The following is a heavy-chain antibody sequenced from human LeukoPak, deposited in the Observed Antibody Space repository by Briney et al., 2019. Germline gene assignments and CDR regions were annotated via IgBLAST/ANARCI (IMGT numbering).Heavy chain of an antibody. V-gene: IGHV4-39*07. D-gene: IGHD3-10*01. J-gene: IGHJ3*02. CDR3: ARPRDYGSGSYYIENAFDI. CDR1: GGSISSSSYY. Sequence: SEILSLTCTVSGGSISSSSYYWGWIRQPPGKGLEWIGSIYYSGSTYYNPSLKSRVTISVDTSKNQFSLKLSSVTAADTAVYYCARPRDYGSGSYYIENAFDIWGQGTMVTVSS. CDR2: IYYSGST.